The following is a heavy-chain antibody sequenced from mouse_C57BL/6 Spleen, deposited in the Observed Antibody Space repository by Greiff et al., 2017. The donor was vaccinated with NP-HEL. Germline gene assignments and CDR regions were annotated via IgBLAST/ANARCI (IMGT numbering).Heavy chain of an antibody. CDR2: IYPGDGDT. CDR3: ARDYGSRGAY. Sequence: QVQLKESGPELVKPGASVKISCKASGYAFSSSWMNWVKQRPGKGLEWIGRIYPGDGDTNYNGKFKGKATLTADKSSSTAYMQLSSLTSEDSAVYFCARDYGSRGAYWGQGTLVTVSA. J-gene: IGHJ3*01. V-gene: IGHV1-82*01. D-gene: IGHD1-1*01. CDR1: GYAFSSSW.